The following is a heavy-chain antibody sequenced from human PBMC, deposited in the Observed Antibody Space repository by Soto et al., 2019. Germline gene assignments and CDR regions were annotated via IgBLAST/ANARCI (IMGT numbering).Heavy chain of an antibody. CDR2: ISAYNGNT. CDR3: ARDSVSTTVTYSYYYYYGMDV. J-gene: IGHJ6*02. Sequence: ASVKVSCKASGYTCTSYGISWVRQAPGQGLEWMGWISAYNGNTNYAQKLQGRVTMTTDTSTSTAYMELRSLRSDDTAVYYCARDSVSTTVTYSYYYYYGMDVWGQGTTVTVSS. V-gene: IGHV1-18*04. D-gene: IGHD4-17*01. CDR1: GYTCTSYG.